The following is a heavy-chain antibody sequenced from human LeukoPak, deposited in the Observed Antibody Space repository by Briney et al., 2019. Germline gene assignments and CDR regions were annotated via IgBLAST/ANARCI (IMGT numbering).Heavy chain of an antibody. Sequence: ASVEVSCKASGYTFTGYYMHWVRQAPGQGLEWMGWINPNSGGTNYAQKFQGRVTMTRDTSISTAYMELSRLRSDDTAVYYCAVGPMTTVTTGFDYWGQGTLVTVSS. CDR2: INPNSGGT. J-gene: IGHJ4*02. CDR3: AVGPMTTVTTGFDY. CDR1: GYTFTGYY. D-gene: IGHD4-17*01. V-gene: IGHV1-2*02.